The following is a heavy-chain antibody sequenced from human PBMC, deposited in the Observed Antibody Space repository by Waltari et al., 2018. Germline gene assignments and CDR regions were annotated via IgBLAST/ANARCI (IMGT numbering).Heavy chain of an antibody. CDR1: GLNFKFHT. CDR3: AREGLRPGTEDYRGNGAYDF. V-gene: IGHV3-30*02. CDR2: TLFNERDK. D-gene: IGHD4-4*01. Sequence: VESGGGVVKTGESRRLCCAASGLNFKFHTRHCIRQAPGRGLEWVAFTLFNERDKQYADSVKGGFTISRDNSKYVLYLEMHSLRPDDTAVYYCAREGLRPGTEDYRGNGAYDFWGRGTKVTVSS. J-gene: IGHJ3*01.